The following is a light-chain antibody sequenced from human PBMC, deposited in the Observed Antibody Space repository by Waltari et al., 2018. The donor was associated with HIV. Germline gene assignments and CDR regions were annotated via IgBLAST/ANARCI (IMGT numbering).Light chain of an antibody. J-gene: IGKJ1*01. V-gene: IGKV1-5*03. CDR1: QSISTW. Sequence: DTQMTQSPSTVSASIGDRVTITCRVSQSISTWLGWYQLKPGKVPKLLIHAASSVGSGDSTRFSGSGYGAEVTLTINSRRPDGSATYFCQQYKRTPWMFGQGTKVESK. CDR3: QQYKRTPWM. CDR2: AAS.